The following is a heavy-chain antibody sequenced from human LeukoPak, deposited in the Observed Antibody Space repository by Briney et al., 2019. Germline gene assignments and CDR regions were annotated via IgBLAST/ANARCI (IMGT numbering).Heavy chain of an antibody. CDR2: IIPIFGTA. Sequence: ASVKVSCKASGGTFSSYAISWVRQAPGQGLEWMGGIIPIFGTANYAQKFQGRVMITADESTSTAYMELSSLRSEDTAVYYCARAPMVTAIGGLDYWGQGTLVTVSS. CDR1: GGTFSSYA. CDR3: ARAPMVTAIGGLDY. V-gene: IGHV1-69*13. J-gene: IGHJ4*02. D-gene: IGHD2-21*02.